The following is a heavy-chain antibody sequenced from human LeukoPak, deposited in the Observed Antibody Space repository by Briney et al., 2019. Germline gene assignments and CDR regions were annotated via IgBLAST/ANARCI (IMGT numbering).Heavy chain of an antibody. D-gene: IGHD2-21*02. CDR3: AREGVVVTAIPFDY. CDR2: IDTNTGNP. J-gene: IGHJ4*02. V-gene: IGHV7-4-1*02. Sequence: GASVKVSCKASGYTFTSYAMNWVRQAPGQGLEWMGWIDTNTGNPTYAQGFTGRFVFSLDTSVSTAYLQISSLKAEDTAVYYCAREGVVVTAIPFDYWGQGTLVTVSS. CDR1: GYTFTSYA.